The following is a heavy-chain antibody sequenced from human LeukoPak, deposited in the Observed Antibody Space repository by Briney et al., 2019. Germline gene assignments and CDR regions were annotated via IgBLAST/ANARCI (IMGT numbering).Heavy chain of an antibody. CDR1: GGSISSSSYH. CDR2: IYYSGST. V-gene: IGHV4-39*07. CDR3: ARGDKYYGSGSYAH. Sequence: SETLSLPCTVSGGSISSSSYHWGWIRQPPGKGLEWIGSIYYSGSTSYNPYLKSRVTISVDTSKNQLSLKLSSVTAADTAVYYCARGDKYYGSGSYAHWGQGTLVTVSS. D-gene: IGHD3-10*01. J-gene: IGHJ4*02.